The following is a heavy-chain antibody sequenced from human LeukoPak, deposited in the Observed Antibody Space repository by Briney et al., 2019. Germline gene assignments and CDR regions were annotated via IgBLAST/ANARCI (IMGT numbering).Heavy chain of an antibody. J-gene: IGHJ5*02. V-gene: IGHV1-69*13. Sequence: SGRVSCKASGGTFSSYAISWVRQAPGQGLEWMGGIIPIFGTANYAQKFQGRVTITADESTSTAYMELSSLRSEDTAVYYCARDLGYYDILTGYSSSYPWGQGTLVTVSS. CDR1: GGTFSSYA. CDR2: IIPIFGTA. CDR3: ARDLGYYDILTGYSSSYP. D-gene: IGHD3-9*01.